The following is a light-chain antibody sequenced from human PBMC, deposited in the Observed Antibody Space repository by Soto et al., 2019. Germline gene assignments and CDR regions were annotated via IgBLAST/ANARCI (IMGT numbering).Light chain of an antibody. J-gene: IGKJ1*01. CDR3: QQYGSSPST. V-gene: IGKV3-20*01. Sequence: EIVLAQSPGTLSLSPGERATLCCRASQSVSSNYLAWFQQKPGQAPRRLIFGASIRATGIPDRFSGSGSGTDFTLTISGLEPEDFAVYYCQQYGSSPSTFSQGTKVDIK. CDR1: QSVSSNY. CDR2: GAS.